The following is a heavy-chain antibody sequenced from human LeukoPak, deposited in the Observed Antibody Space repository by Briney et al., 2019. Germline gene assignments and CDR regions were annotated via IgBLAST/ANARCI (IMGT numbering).Heavy chain of an antibody. V-gene: IGHV3-30*02. CDR2: VWFGESSQ. D-gene: IGHD6-19*01. CDR3: AKEGGGIAVAESGDYFDY. CDR1: GFTFSNSG. Sequence: GGSLRLSCAASGFTFSNSGMHWVRQAPGKGLEWVAGVWFGESSQSYPDAVKGRFTISRDNSKNTLYLQMNSLRAEDTAVYYCAKEGGGIAVAESGDYFDYWGQGTLVTVSS. J-gene: IGHJ4*02.